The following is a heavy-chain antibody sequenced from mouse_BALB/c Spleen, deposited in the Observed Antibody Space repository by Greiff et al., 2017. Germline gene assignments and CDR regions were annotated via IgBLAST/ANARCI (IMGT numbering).Heavy chain of an antibody. D-gene: IGHD2-4*01. J-gene: IGHJ3*01. Sequence: VQLQQSGAELARPGASVKMSCKASGYTFISYTMHWVKQRPGQGLEWIGYINPSSGYTNYNQKFKDKATLTADKSSSTAYMQLSSLTSEDSAVYYCARSLYYDSLFAYWGQGTLVTVSA. CDR2: INPSSGYT. CDR1: GYTFISYT. CDR3: ARSLYYDSLFAY. V-gene: IGHV1-4*01.